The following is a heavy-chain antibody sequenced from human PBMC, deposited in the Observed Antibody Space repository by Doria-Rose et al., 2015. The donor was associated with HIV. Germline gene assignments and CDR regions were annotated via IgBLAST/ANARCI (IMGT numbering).Heavy chain of an antibody. CDR1: GFSFESYA. J-gene: IGHJ6*03. CDR3: AKAPIIGPKYYFYMDV. Sequence: VQLVESGGGLVQPGRSLRLSCVGSGFSFESYAMHWVRLAPGKGLEWVAVISWYIGAKVNADSVEGRFTISRDNAKKSVYLEMRSLRPEDTTFYYCAKAPIIGPKYYFYMDVWGKATSVTVSS. V-gene: IGHV3-9*01. D-gene: IGHD3-3*01. CDR2: ISWYIGAK.